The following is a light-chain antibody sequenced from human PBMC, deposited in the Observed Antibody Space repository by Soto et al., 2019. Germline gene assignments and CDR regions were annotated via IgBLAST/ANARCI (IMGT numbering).Light chain of an antibody. CDR3: MQALQTPRG. CDR2: LGS. J-gene: IGKJ1*01. Sequence: DIVMTQSPLSLPVTPGEPASISCRSSQSLLHSNGYNYLDWYLQEPGQSPQLLIYLGSNRASGVTDRFSGSGSGTDFTLKISRVEAEDVGTYYCMQALQTPRGFGQGTKVEIK. V-gene: IGKV2-28*01. CDR1: QSLLHSNGYNY.